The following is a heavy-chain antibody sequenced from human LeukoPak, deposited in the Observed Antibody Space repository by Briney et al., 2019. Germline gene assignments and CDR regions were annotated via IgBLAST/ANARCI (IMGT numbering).Heavy chain of an antibody. CDR2: MDNFANK. CDR3: AGGSYYGSGSRPGYLGH. Sequence: GGSLRLSCAASGFNVNNNYVDWVRQAPGKGLEWVSSMDNFANKYYADSVQGRFTISRDSSRNTVFLQMNSLTVEDTAVYYCAGGSYYGSGSRPGYLGHWGLGTLVTVSS. D-gene: IGHD3-10*01. J-gene: IGHJ4*02. CDR1: GFNVNNNY. V-gene: IGHV3-53*01.